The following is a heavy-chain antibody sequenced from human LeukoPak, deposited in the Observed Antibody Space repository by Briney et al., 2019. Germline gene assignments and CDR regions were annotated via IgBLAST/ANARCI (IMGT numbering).Heavy chain of an antibody. V-gene: IGHV4-39*01. Sequence: PSETLSLTCTVSGGSISSSSYYWGWIRQPPGKGLEWIGSIYYSGSTYYNPSLKSRVTISVDTSKNQFSLKLSSVTAADTAVYYCARLFITAMVSGDYWGQETLVTVSS. D-gene: IGHD5-18*01. J-gene: IGHJ4*02. CDR1: GGSISSSSYY. CDR3: ARLFITAMVSGDY. CDR2: IYYSGST.